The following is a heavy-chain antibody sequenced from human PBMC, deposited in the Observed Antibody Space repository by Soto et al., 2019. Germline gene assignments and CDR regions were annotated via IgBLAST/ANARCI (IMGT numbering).Heavy chain of an antibody. CDR3: AKALFSTGGFFDY. Sequence: DVQLLESGGGLVQPGGSLRLSCAASGFTFSSYAMSWVRQAPGEGLEWVSTIGGSGGSAYYAESVKGRFTISRDISKNTLYLQMNSLRAEDTAVYYCAKALFSTGGFFDYWGQGTLVTVSS. J-gene: IGHJ4*02. CDR1: GFTFSSYA. CDR2: IGGSGGSA. V-gene: IGHV3-23*01. D-gene: IGHD6-25*01.